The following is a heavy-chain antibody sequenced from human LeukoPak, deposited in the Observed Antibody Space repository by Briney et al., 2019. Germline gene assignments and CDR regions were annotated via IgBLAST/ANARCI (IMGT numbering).Heavy chain of an antibody. V-gene: IGHV3-23*01. J-gene: IGHJ4*02. Sequence: GGSLRLSCAASGFTFSSYGMSWVRQAPGKGLEWVSAISVGGGSTYYADSVKGRFTISRDNSKNTLYLQMNSLRAEDAAIYYCAKGRTGFSYGYGIDYWGQGTLVTVSS. CDR2: ISVGGGST. D-gene: IGHD5-18*01. CDR3: AKGRTGFSYGYGIDY. CDR1: GFTFSSYG.